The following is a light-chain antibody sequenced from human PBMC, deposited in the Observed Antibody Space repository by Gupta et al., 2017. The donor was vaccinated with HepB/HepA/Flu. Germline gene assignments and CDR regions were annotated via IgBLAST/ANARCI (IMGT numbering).Light chain of an antibody. V-gene: IGLV2-14*03. CDR3: SSYTSSSTI. Sequence: SALTQPASVSGSPGQSFTISCTGTSSDVGGYNYVSWYQQHTGKAPKLMIYDVSSRPPGVSSRFSGSKSGNTASLTISGLQAEDEADYYCSSYTSSSTIFGGGTKLTVL. J-gene: IGLJ2*01. CDR1: SSDVGGYNY. CDR2: DVS.